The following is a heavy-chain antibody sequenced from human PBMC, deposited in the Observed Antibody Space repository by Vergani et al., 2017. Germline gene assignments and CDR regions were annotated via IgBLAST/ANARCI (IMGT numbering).Heavy chain of an antibody. Sequence: QVQLVQSGAEVKKPGASVKVSCKASGYTFTSYYMHWVRQAPGQGLEWMGIINPSGGSTSYAQKFQGRVTMTRDTSTSTVYMELSSLRAEDTAVYYCARDGRAARTFDYWGQGTLVTVSS. CDR3: ARDGRAARTFDY. J-gene: IGHJ4*02. D-gene: IGHD6-6*01. CDR2: INPSGGST. CDR1: GYTFTSYY. V-gene: IGHV1-46*01.